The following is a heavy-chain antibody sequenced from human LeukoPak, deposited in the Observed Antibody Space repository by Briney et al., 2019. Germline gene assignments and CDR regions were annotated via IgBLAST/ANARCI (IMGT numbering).Heavy chain of an antibody. CDR3: ARDPTTVVKRYFDY. Sequence: ASVKVSCMASGYTFTGYYMHWVRQAPGQGLEWMGWINPNSGGTNYAQKFQGRVTMTRDTSISTAYMELSRLRSDDTAVYYCARDPTTVVKRYFDYWGQGTLVTVSS. CDR1: GYTFTGYY. D-gene: IGHD4-23*01. CDR2: INPNSGGT. J-gene: IGHJ4*02. V-gene: IGHV1-2*02.